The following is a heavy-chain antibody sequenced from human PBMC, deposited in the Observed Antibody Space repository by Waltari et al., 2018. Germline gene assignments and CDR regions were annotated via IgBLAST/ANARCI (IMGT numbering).Heavy chain of an antibody. D-gene: IGHD3-9*01. V-gene: IGHV4-59*01. Sequence: QVQLQESGPGLVKPSETLSLTCTVSGGSISSYYWSWIRPPPGKGLEWIGYIYYSGSTNYNPSLKSRVTISVDTSKNQFSLKLSSVTAADTAVYYCAREGDYDILTGYQYYFDYWGQGTLVTVSS. CDR2: IYYSGST. J-gene: IGHJ4*02. CDR3: AREGDYDILTGYQYYFDY. CDR1: GGSISSYY.